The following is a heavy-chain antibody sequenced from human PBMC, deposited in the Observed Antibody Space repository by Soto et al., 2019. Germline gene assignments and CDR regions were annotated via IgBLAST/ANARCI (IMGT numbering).Heavy chain of an antibody. V-gene: IGHV3-30*03. CDR3: VQYSSSSYYH. J-gene: IGHJ5*02. Sequence: PGGSLRLSCATSGFSFNDYAMYWVRQAPGQGLEWVAIISSDGHHQFYLDNLRGRFTVSRDNSKNTLYLQMSSLRAEDTAVFYCVQYSSSSYYHWGQGTLVTVSS. CDR1: GFSFNDYA. CDR2: ISSDGHHQ. D-gene: IGHD6-6*01.